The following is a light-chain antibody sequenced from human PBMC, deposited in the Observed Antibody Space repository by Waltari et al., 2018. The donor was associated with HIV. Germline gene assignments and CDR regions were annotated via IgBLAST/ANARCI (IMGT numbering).Light chain of an antibody. V-gene: IGKV1-39*01. CDR1: QSISRY. Sequence: DIQMTQSPSSLPASVGARLTITCRASQSISRYFNWYQQKPGRAPELLIYAASSVQTGVPTMFSVSGVGTDVNHTINSLQPGDFASYCGLQTYSSPWTFGQGTKV. CDR2: AAS. J-gene: IGKJ1*01. CDR3: LQTYSSPWT.